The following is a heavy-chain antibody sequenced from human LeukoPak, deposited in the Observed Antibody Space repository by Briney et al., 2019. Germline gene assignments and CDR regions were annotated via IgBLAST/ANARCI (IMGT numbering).Heavy chain of an antibody. CDR3: ASSYGMDV. CDR2: ISGSSGMT. Sequence: GGSLRLSCAASGFTFSSYAMSWVRQAPGKGLEWVSGISGSSGMTYYIDSVKGRFTISRDTSKNTLYLQMNSLRAEDTAVYYCASSYGMDVWGQGTTVTVSS. V-gene: IGHV3-23*01. CDR1: GFTFSSYA. J-gene: IGHJ6*02.